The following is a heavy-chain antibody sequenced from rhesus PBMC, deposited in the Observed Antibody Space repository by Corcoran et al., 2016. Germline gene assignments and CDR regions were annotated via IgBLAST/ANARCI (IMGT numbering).Heavy chain of an antibody. Sequence: EVQLVQSGAEVKKPGASVKISCKAAGYTFTDYYLQWVRQAPGKGLEWMGRVAPEDGEAIHVQKFQDRVTITADTSTDTAYMELSSLRSEDTAVYYCATVYSSWSSFDYWGQGVLVTVSS. CDR1: GYTFTDYY. J-gene: IGHJ4*01. CDR2: VAPEDGEA. V-gene: IGHV1-111*02. D-gene: IGHD6-13*01. CDR3: ATVYSSWSSFDY.